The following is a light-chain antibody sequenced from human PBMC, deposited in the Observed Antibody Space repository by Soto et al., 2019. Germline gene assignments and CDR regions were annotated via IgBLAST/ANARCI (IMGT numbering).Light chain of an antibody. CDR1: TGDVTSGHY. CDR3: LLSYSDARV. CDR2: DTN. Sequence: QAVVTQEPSLTVSPGGTVTLTCGSSTGDVTSGHYPYWFQQKPGPAPRTLIYDTNNKHSWTPARFSGSLLGGKAALTLSGAQPEDEAEYYCLLSYSDARVFGGGTQLTVL. J-gene: IGLJ3*02. V-gene: IGLV7-46*01.